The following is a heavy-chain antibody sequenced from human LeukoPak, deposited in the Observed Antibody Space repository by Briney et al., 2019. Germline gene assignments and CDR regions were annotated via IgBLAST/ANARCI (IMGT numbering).Heavy chain of an antibody. Sequence: GGSLRLSCAASGFTFSSYAMHWVRQAPGKGLEWVAVISYDGSNKYYADSVKGRFTISRGNSKNTLYLQMNSLRAEDTAVYYCARPPRPGYSSSWYLDYWGQGTLVTVPS. J-gene: IGHJ4*02. D-gene: IGHD6-13*01. V-gene: IGHV3-30*04. CDR3: ARPPRPGYSSSWYLDY. CDR1: GFTFSSYA. CDR2: ISYDGSNK.